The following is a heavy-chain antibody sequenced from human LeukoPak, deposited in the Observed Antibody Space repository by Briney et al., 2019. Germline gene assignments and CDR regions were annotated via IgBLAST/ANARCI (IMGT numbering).Heavy chain of an antibody. CDR3: ARGQLRFLTHHPSGWVH. CDR2: IDHSGST. V-gene: IGHV4-34*01. J-gene: IGHJ4*02. D-gene: IGHD3-3*01. CDR1: GGSFSGYY. Sequence: PSETLSLTCAVYGGSFSGYYWSWIRQPPGKGLEWIGEIDHSGSTNYNPSLKSRVTISVDTSKNQFSLKLSSVTAADTAVYYCARGQLRFLTHHPSGWVHWGQGTLVTVSS.